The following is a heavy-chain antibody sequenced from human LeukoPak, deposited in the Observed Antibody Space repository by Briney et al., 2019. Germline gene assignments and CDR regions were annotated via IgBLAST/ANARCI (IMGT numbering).Heavy chain of an antibody. CDR1: GFTFSSYA. CDR3: ARVPDSSGYYYGMDV. CDR2: ISYDGSNK. D-gene: IGHD6-25*01. V-gene: IGHV3-30-3*01. Sequence: GRSLRLSCAASGFTFSSYAMHWVRQAPGKGLEWVAVISYDGSNKYYADPVKGRFTISRDNSKNTLYLQMNSLRAEDTAVYYCARVPDSSGYYYGMDVWGQGTTVTVSS. J-gene: IGHJ6*02.